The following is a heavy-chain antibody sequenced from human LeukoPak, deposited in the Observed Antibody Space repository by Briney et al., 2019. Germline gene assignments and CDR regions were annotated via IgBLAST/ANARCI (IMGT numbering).Heavy chain of an antibody. CDR2: IQGDGSNT. J-gene: IGHJ4*02. V-gene: IGHV3-74*01. D-gene: IGHD6-13*01. CDR1: GFTFSTYC. CDR3: ARGTSAGGPISPFDF. Sequence: GGSLRLSCAASGFTFSTYCMHWVRQAPGKGLVWVSRIQGDGSNTNYADSVKGRFSISRDNAKNTVYLQMNSLRAEDTGIYYCARGTSAGGPISPFDFWGQGTVVTVSS.